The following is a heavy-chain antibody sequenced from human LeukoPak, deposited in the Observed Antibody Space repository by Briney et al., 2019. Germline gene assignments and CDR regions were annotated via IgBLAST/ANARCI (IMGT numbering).Heavy chain of an antibody. V-gene: IGHV3-7*01. CDR3: TRDEGPTVATYRFDF. CDR2: IKYDGSYT. CDR1: GFDFSNYY. J-gene: IGHJ4*02. D-gene: IGHD5-12*01. Sequence: GGSLRLSCAASGFDFSNYYMSWVRQAPGKGMEWLANIKYDGSYTYYVDSVKGRFTISRDNAKNSLYLQMSSLRAEDTAVYYCTRDEGPTVATYRFDFWGQGTLVTVSS.